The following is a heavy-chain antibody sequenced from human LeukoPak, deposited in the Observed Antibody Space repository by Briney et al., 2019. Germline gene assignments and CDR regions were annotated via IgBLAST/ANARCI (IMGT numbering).Heavy chain of an antibody. CDR1: GYTFTSYG. D-gene: IGHD2-21*01. J-gene: IGHJ5*02. CDR2: INPNSGGT. CDR3: ARAPPIPRGPFDP. Sequence: GASVKVSCKASGYTFTSYGLSWVRQAPGQGLEGMGWINPNSGGTIYAQKFQGRVTMTRDTSISTVYMELSRLRSDDTAVYYCARAPPIPRGPFDPWGQGTLVTVSS. V-gene: IGHV1-2*02.